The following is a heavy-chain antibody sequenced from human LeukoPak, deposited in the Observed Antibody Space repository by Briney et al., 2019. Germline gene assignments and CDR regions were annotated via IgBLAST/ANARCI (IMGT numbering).Heavy chain of an antibody. D-gene: IGHD3-22*01. CDR2: ISNYDGST. CDR1: GYTFSSYS. J-gene: IGHJ4*02. Sequence: ASVKVSCKASGYTFSSYSISWVRQAPGQGLEWSGWISNYDGSTKFAQNLQGRVTLTTDTSTSTAYMELRSLRSDDTAVYYCARERWDYFDSSGYSFWGQGTLVTVS. V-gene: IGHV1-18*01. CDR3: ARERWDYFDSSGYSF.